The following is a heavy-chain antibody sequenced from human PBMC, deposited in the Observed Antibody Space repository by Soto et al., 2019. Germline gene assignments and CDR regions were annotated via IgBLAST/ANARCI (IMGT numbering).Heavy chain of an antibody. V-gene: IGHV1-18*01. J-gene: IGHJ4*02. CDR2: ISAYNGNT. CDR1: GYTFTSYG. Sequence: QVQLVQSGAEVKKPGASVKVSCKASGYTFTSYGISWVRQAPGQGLEWMGWISAYNGNTNYAQKLQGRVTMTTDASTSTAYRELRSLRSDDTAVYYCSRTFYDFWSHRGYYFDYWGQGTLVTVSS. CDR3: SRTFYDFWSHRGYYFDY. D-gene: IGHD3-3*01.